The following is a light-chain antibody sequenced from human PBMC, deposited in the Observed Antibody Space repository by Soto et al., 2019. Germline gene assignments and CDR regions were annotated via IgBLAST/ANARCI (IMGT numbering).Light chain of an antibody. CDR2: GAS. J-gene: IGKJ5*01. Sequence: EIVMTQSPASLSLSPVERATLSCRASQSVSSNLAWYQQKPGQAPRLLIYGASTRATGIPARFSGSGSGTEFTLTISSLQSEDFAVYYCQQYNNWLTFGQGTRLEIK. V-gene: IGKV3-15*01. CDR3: QQYNNWLT. CDR1: QSVSSN.